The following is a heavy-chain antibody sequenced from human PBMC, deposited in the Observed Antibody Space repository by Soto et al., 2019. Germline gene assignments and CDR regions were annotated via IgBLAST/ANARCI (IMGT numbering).Heavy chain of an antibody. CDR2: IIPIFGTA. V-gene: IGHV1-69*13. Sequence: GASVKVSCKASGGTFSSYAISWVRQAPGQGLEWMGGIIPIFGTANYAQKFQGRVTITADESTSTAYMKLSSLRSEDTAVYYCARFIDDYSSWFDPWGQGTLVTVSS. D-gene: IGHD4-4*01. CDR1: GGTFSSYA. J-gene: IGHJ5*02. CDR3: ARFIDDYSSWFDP.